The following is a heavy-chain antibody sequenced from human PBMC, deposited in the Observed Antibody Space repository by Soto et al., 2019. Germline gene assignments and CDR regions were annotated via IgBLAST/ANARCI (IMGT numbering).Heavy chain of an antibody. Sequence: GASVKVSCKASGYTFTSYGISCVRQAPGQGLEWMGWISAYNGNTNYAQKLQGRVTMTTDTSTSTAYLELRSLRSDDTAVYYCARQQNRGAIGAFDIWGQGTMVTVSS. D-gene: IGHD6-13*01. J-gene: IGHJ3*02. CDR3: ARQQNRGAIGAFDI. V-gene: IGHV1-18*04. CDR1: GYTFTSYG. CDR2: ISAYNGNT.